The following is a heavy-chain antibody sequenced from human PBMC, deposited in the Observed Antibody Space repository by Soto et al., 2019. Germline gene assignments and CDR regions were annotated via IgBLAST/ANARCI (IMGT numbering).Heavy chain of an antibody. Sequence: EVQLLESGGGLVQPGGSLRLSCAASGFTFSSYAMSWVRQAPGKGLEWVSAISGSGGSTYYADSVKGRFTISRDNSKNTLYLQMNSLRAEDTAVYYCAKVDRFLEWLMSDAFDIWGQGTMVTVSS. CDR3: AKVDRFLEWLMSDAFDI. D-gene: IGHD3-3*01. CDR2: ISGSGGST. CDR1: GFTFSSYA. J-gene: IGHJ3*02. V-gene: IGHV3-23*01.